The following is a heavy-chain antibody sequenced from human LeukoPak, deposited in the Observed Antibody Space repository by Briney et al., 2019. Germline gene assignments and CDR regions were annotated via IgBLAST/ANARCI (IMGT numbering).Heavy chain of an antibody. CDR3: VKMSSNWYFDY. CDR1: GFIFSNYV. D-gene: IGHD6-13*01. J-gene: IGHJ4*02. CDR2: ISSNGGST. V-gene: IGHV3-64D*06. Sequence: PGGSLRLSCSASGFIFSNYVMYWVRQAPGKGLEYVSAISSNGGSTYYADSVKGRFTISRDNSKNTLYLQMSSLRPEDTAVYYCVKMSSNWYFDYWGQGTLVTVSS.